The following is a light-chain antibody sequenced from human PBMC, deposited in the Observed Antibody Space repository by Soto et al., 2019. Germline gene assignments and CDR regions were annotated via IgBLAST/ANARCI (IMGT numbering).Light chain of an antibody. V-gene: IGKV1-5*01. CDR1: QTIGSW. J-gene: IGKJ1*01. CDR2: DVS. Sequence: DIPMTQSPSTLSASVGDRVTITCRASQTIGSWLAWYQQKPGTAPKILIYDVSSLESGVPSRFSGSRSGTEFTLTISSLQPDDYATYYCQQYNSYPWTFRQGTKVEVK. CDR3: QQYNSYPWT.